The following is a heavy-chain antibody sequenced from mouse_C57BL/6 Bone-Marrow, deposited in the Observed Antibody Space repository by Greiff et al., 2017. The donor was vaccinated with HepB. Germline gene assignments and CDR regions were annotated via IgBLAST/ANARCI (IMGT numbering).Heavy chain of an antibody. D-gene: IGHD2-4*01. V-gene: IGHV3-6*01. CDR2: ISYDGSN. J-gene: IGHJ4*01. CDR3: ARGKAIYYDYEGAMDY. Sequence: ESGPGLVKPSQSLSLTCSVTGYSITSGYYWNWIRQFPGNKLEWMGYISYDGSNNYNPSLKNRISLTRDTSKNQFFLKLNSVTTEDTATYYCARGKAIYYDYEGAMDYWGQGTSVTVSS. CDR1: GYSITSGYY.